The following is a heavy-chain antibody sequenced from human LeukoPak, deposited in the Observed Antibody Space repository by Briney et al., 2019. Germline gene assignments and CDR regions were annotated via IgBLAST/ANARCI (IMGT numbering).Heavy chain of an antibody. CDR1: GFTFNTYA. CDR2: ISYDGSNK. Sequence: PGGSLRLSCAASGFTFNTYAMSWVRQAPGKGLEWVAVISYDGSNKYYAGSVKGRFTISRDDSKNTLYLQMNSLRAEDTAVYYCAKDNYYDSSGYYFDYWGQGTLVTVSS. D-gene: IGHD3-22*01. V-gene: IGHV3-30*18. CDR3: AKDNYYDSSGYYFDY. J-gene: IGHJ4*02.